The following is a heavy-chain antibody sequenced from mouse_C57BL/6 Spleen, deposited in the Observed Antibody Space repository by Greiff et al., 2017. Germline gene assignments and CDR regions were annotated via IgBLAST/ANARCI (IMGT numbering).Heavy chain of an antibody. CDR2: IDPSDSYT. CDR1: GYTFTSYW. J-gene: IGHJ3*01. D-gene: IGHD3-1*01. CDR3: ARGATPFAY. V-gene: IGHV1-69*01. Sequence: QVQLQQPGAELVMPGASVKLSCKASGYTFTSYWMHWVKQRPGQGLEWIGEIDPSDSYTNYNQKFKGKSTLTVDKSSSTAYMQLSSLTSEDSAVYYCARGATPFAYWGQGTLVTVSA.